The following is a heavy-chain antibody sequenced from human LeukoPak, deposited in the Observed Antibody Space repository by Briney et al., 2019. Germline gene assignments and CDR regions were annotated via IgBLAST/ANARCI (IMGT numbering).Heavy chain of an antibody. D-gene: IGHD7-27*01. CDR3: ARETGGYFDY. CDR2: IWYDGSNK. V-gene: IGHV3-33*01. CDR1: GFTFSSYG. Sequence: GRSLRLSCAAPGFTFSSYGMHWVRQAPGKGLEWVAVIWYDGSNKYYADSVKGRFTISRDNSKNTLYLQMNSLRAEDTAVYYCARETGGYFDYWGQGTLVTVSS. J-gene: IGHJ4*02.